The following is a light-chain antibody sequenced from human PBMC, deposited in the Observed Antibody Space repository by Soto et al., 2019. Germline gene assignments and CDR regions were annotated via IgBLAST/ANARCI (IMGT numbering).Light chain of an antibody. CDR1: SSDIGLYNY. CDR3: AAWDDSLNGLV. J-gene: IGLJ2*01. Sequence: QSTLSQPASMSGSPGQSITIPCTGASSDIGLYNYVSWYQHHPGKAPKLLISEVNIRPSGLSDRFSASKAGNTASLTISGLQPEDEAFYYCAAWDDSLNGLVFGGGTKLTVL. CDR2: EVN. V-gene: IGLV2-14*01.